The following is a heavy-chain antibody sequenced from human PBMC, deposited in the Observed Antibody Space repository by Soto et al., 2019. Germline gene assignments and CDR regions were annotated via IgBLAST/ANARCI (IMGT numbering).Heavy chain of an antibody. CDR1: GFTFSSYE. D-gene: IGHD6-13*01. V-gene: IGHV3-48*03. J-gene: IGHJ5*02. CDR2: ISSSGSTI. Sequence: PGGSLRLSCAASGFTFSSYEMNWVRQAPGKELEWVSYISSSGSTIYYADSVKGRFTISRDNAKNSLYLQMNSLRAEDTAVYYCARLSSSWYDDDWFDPWGQGTLVTVSS. CDR3: ARLSSSWYDDDWFDP.